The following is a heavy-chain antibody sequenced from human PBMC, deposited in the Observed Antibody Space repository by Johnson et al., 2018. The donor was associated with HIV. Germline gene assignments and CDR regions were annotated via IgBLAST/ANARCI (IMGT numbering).Heavy chain of an antibody. D-gene: IGHD2-15*01. V-gene: IGHV3-66*01. J-gene: IGHJ3*01. CDR2: IYSGGST. CDR3: ARDLGRPDAFDV. CDR1: GFTFDDYG. Sequence: VQLVESGGGVVRPGGSLRLSCAASGFTFDDYGMSWVRQAPGKGLEWVSVIYSGGSTYYADSVKGRFTISRDNSKNTLYVQMNSLRVEDTAVYYCARDLGRPDAFDVWGQGTMVAVSS.